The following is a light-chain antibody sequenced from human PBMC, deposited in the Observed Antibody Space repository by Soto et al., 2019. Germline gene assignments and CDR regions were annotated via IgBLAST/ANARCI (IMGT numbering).Light chain of an antibody. Sequence: QSVLTQPPSASGTPGQRVTISCSGGSSNIGSNNVYWYQQLPGAAPKLLIYRSDRRPSGVSNRFSGSKSGSTASLTISGLQAEDEAHYYCCSSTGISTLLFATGTKVTVL. V-gene: IGLV1-44*01. CDR1: SSNIGSNN. CDR3: CSSTGISTLL. J-gene: IGLJ1*01. CDR2: RSD.